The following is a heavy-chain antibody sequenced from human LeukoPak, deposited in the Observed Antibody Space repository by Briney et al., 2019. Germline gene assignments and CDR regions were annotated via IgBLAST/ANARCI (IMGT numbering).Heavy chain of an antibody. CDR1: GFTFSSYG. CDR3: ARDFSLQLTEFDY. J-gene: IGHJ4*02. D-gene: IGHD5-18*01. V-gene: IGHV3-30*02. CDR2: IRYDGSNK. Sequence: GGSLRLSCAASGFTFSSYGMHWVRQAPGKGLEWVAFIRYDGSNKYYADSVKGRFTISRDNSKNTLYLQMNSLRAEDTAVYYCARDFSLQLTEFDYWGQGTLVTVSS.